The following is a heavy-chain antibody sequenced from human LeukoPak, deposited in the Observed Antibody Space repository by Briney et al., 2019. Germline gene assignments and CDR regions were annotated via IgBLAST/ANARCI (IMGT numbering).Heavy chain of an antibody. Sequence: GGSLRLSCGASGFTFSSYAMSWVRQAPGRGLEWVSAICKSGGSTFYADSVRGRFTISRDNSKNTLYLQMNSLRAEDTAVYYCARGPLRYFDWLPYYMDVWGKGTTVTVSS. CDR3: ARGPLRYFDWLPYYMDV. V-gene: IGHV3-23*01. D-gene: IGHD3-9*01. CDR1: GFTFSSYA. CDR2: ICKSGGST. J-gene: IGHJ6*03.